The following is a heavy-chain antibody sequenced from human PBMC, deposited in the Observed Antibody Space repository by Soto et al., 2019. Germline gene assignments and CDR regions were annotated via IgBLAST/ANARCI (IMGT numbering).Heavy chain of an antibody. CDR3: AKDRGFIPAADYGMDV. V-gene: IGHV3-30*18. D-gene: IGHD6-13*01. J-gene: IGHJ6*02. CDR2: ISYDGSNK. CDR1: GFTFSSYG. Sequence: HPGGSLRLSCAASGFTFSSYGMHWVRQAPGKGLEWVAVISYDGSNKYYADSVKGRFTISRDNSKNTLYLQMNSLRAEDTAVYYCAKDRGFIPAADYGMDVWGQGTTVTVSS.